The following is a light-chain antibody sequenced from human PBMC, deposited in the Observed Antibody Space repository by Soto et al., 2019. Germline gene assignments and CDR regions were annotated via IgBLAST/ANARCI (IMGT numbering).Light chain of an antibody. CDR3: SVWDDSLDGRV. CDR2: NNN. J-gene: IGLJ3*02. CDR1: NSNIGSHT. V-gene: IGLV1-44*01. Sequence: QYVLTQPPSASGTPGQRVTISCSGSNSNIGSHTVNWYQQFPGTAPKLLMYNNNQRPSGVPDRFSGSKSGTSASLAISGLQSKDEADYYCSVWDDSLDGRVFGGGTKLTVL.